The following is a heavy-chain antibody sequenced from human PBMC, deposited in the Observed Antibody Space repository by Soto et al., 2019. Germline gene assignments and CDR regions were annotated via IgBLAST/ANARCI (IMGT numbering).Heavy chain of an antibody. Sequence: QVQLVESGGGVVQPGRSLRLSCAASGFTFRSNGMHWVRQAPGKRLEWVAVIWYDGSNKYYADSVKGRFTISRDNSKNTLFLQMTSLIAEDTAVYYCARSRVCGGDCKLLNWFDPWGQGTLVTVSS. J-gene: IGHJ5*02. CDR1: GFTFRSNG. V-gene: IGHV3-33*01. D-gene: IGHD2-21*02. CDR3: ARSRVCGGDCKLLNWFDP. CDR2: IWYDGSNK.